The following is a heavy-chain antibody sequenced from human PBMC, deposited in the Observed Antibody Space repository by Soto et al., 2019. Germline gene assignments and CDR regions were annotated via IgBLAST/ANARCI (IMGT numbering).Heavy chain of an antibody. D-gene: IGHD3-3*01. V-gene: IGHV3-30*18. CDR3: AKGLGHNSAFWSGYKLPPYYYYGMDV. Sequence: PGGSLRLSCAASGFTFSSYGMDGVRQAPGKGLEWVAVISYDGSNKYYADSVKGRFTISRDNSKNTLYLQMNSLRAEDTAVYYCAKGLGHNSAFWSGYKLPPYYYYGMDVWGQGTTVTVSS. J-gene: IGHJ6*02. CDR1: GFTFSSYG. CDR2: ISYDGSNK.